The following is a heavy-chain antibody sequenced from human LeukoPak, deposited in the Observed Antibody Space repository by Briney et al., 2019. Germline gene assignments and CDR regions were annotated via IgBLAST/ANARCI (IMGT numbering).Heavy chain of an antibody. J-gene: IGHJ4*02. D-gene: IGHD1-26*01. CDR1: GFTFSSYS. V-gene: IGHV3-48*01. CDR3: ARDSGSYKIFDY. CDR2: ISNSSSTV. Sequence: GGSLRLSCAASGFTFSSYSMNWVRQPPGKGLEWVSYISNSSSTVYYAVSVKGRFTISRDNAKNSLYLPMNSLRAEDTAVYYCARDSGSYKIFDYWGEGTLVTVSS.